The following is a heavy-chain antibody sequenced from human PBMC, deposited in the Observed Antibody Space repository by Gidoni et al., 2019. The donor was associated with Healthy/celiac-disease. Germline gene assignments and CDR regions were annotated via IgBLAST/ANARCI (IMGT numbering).Heavy chain of an antibody. J-gene: IGHJ4*02. V-gene: IGHV3-23*01. D-gene: IGHD3-3*01. CDR1: GFTFSSYA. CDR3: AKDSVRDYDFWSGYYTRIFDY. CDR2: ISGSGGST. Sequence: EVQLLESGGGLVQPGGSLRLSCAASGFTFSSYAMRWVRQAPGKGLEWVSAISGSGGSTYYADSVKGRFTISRDNSKNTLYLQMNSLRAEDTAVYYCAKDSVRDYDFWSGYYTRIFDYWGQGTLVTVSS.